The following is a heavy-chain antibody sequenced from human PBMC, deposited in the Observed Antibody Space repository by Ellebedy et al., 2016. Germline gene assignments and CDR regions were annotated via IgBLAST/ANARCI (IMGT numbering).Heavy chain of an antibody. CDR3: AKGNIVSTGPYTFDF. V-gene: IGHV3-53*01. D-gene: IGHD2/OR15-2a*01. CDR1: GFSVSNNY. CDR2: IYSDGTT. Sequence: GESLKISCVVSGFSVSNNYMIWVRQAPGKGLEWVSLIYSDGTTFYADSVKGRFIISRDNFKNTLYLQMNSLRVEDTALYYCAKGNIVSTGPYTFDFWGQGTLVTVSS. J-gene: IGHJ4*02.